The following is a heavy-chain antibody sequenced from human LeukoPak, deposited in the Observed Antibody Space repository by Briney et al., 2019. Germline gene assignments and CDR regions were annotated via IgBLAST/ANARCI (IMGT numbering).Heavy chain of an antibody. J-gene: IGHJ4*02. V-gene: IGHV4-61*02. CDR2: IYTSGST. CDR3: ARVPEDYFDY. CDR1: GVSISNSRSF. Sequence: SETLSLTCTVSGVSISNSRSFWGWIRQPAGKGLEWIGRIYTSGSTNYNPSLKSRVTMSVDTSKNQFSLKLSSVTAADTAVYYCARVPEDYFDYWGQGTLVTVSS.